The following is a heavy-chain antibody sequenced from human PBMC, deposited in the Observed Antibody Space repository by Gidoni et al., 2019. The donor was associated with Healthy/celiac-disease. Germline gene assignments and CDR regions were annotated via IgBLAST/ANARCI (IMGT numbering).Heavy chain of an antibody. CDR2: IKSKTDGGTT. J-gene: IGHJ6*02. CDR3: TTVSYFDWPWVYGMDV. CDR1: GFTFSNAW. Sequence: EVQLVESGGGLVKPGGSLRLSCAASGFTFSNAWMSWVSQAPGKGLEWVGRIKSKTDGGTTDYAAPVKGRFTISRDDSKNTLYLQMNSLKTEDTAVYYCTTVSYFDWPWVYGMDVWGQGTTVTVSS. V-gene: IGHV3-15*01. D-gene: IGHD3-9*01.